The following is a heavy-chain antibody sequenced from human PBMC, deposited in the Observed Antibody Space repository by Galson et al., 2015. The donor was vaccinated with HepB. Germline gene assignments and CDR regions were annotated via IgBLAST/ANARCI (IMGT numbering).Heavy chain of an antibody. V-gene: IGHV1-24*01. CDR2: FDPEDGET. Sequence: CKVSGYTPTELSMHWVRQAPGKGLEWMGGFDPEDGETIYAQKFQGRVTMTEDTSTDTAYMELSSLRSEDTAVYYCATLFVDTAMVNDYWGQGTLVTVPS. CDR1: GYTPTELS. D-gene: IGHD5-18*01. CDR3: ATLFVDTAMVNDY. J-gene: IGHJ4*02.